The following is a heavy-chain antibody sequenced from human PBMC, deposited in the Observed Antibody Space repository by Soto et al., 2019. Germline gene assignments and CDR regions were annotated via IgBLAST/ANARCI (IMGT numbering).Heavy chain of an antibody. Sequence: QVELAESGGGAVQPGRSQRLSCAASGFIFDSHGMHWVRQAPGKGLEWVAVIWNDGINKYYADSVKGRFTISRDNSNNTVFLHMSSLRPEDTALYYCARGGGYNFGSPKFDYWGQGAQVTVSS. CDR2: IWNDGINK. J-gene: IGHJ4*02. D-gene: IGHD5-12*01. CDR3: ARGGGYNFGSPKFDY. CDR1: GFIFDSHG. V-gene: IGHV3-33*01.